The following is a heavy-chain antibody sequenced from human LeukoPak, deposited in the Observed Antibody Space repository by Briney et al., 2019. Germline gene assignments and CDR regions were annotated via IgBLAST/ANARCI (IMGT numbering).Heavy chain of an antibody. V-gene: IGHV3-23*01. CDR1: GFTFSNYA. CDR2: ISGSGGST. CDR3: AKDKTYYYDDSGYNYFDY. J-gene: IGHJ4*02. D-gene: IGHD3-22*01. Sequence: GGSLGLSCAASGFTFSNYAMNWVRQAPGKGLEWVSTISGSGGSTYYADSVKGRFTISRDNSKNTLYLQTTSLRAEDTAIYYCAKDKTYYYDDSGYNYFDYWGQGTLVTVSS.